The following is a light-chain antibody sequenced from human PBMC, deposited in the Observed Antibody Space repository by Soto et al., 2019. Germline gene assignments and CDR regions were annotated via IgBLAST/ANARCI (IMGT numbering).Light chain of an antibody. Sequence: DIQMTQSPSTLSASVGDRVTITCRASQSISSGLAWYQQKPGKAPKLLIYKASSLESGDPSRFSGSGSGTEFNLTISSLQPDDFATYYCQQYNSYSPYTFGQGTKREIK. V-gene: IGKV1-5*03. J-gene: IGKJ2*01. CDR2: KAS. CDR3: QQYNSYSPYT. CDR1: QSISSG.